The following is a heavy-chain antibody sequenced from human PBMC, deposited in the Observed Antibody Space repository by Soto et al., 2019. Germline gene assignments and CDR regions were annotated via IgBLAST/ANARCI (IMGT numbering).Heavy chain of an antibody. Sequence: EVQLVESGGDLVQPGGSLRLSCAASGFAFNTYWIHWVRQAPGKGLEWVSQIDGGGSGIHYADSVKGRFTISRDNAKNTVFLQMNSLRAEDAAVYYCARDLYRGPDSWGQGTLVTVSS. CDR2: IDGGGSGI. CDR1: GFAFNTYW. D-gene: IGHD5-12*01. CDR3: ARDLYRGPDS. V-gene: IGHV3-74*01. J-gene: IGHJ4*02.